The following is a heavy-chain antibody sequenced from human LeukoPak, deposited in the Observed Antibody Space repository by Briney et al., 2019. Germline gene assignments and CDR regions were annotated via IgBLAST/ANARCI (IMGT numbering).Heavy chain of an antibody. CDR1: GFTFSSYW. V-gene: IGHV3-7*01. CDR3: STIKLEPGIAVAAHLGHYFNY. J-gene: IGHJ4*02. CDR2: IKQDGSEK. Sequence: TGGSLRLSCAASGFTFSSYWMSWVRQAPGKGLEWVANIKQDGSEKYYVDSVKGRFTISRDNAKNSLYLQMNSLRAEDTAVYYCSTIKLEPGIAVAAHLGHYFNYWGQGTLVTVSS. D-gene: IGHD6-19*01.